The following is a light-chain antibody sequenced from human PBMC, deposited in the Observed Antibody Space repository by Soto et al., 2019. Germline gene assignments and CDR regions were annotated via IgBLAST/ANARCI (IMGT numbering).Light chain of an antibody. V-gene: IGKV1-39*01. CDR2: AAS. CDR1: QSISNF. J-gene: IGKJ4*01. Sequence: DIQMTQSPSSLSASLGDRVTITCRASQSISNFLNLVQHKPGNAPKVLISAASTLQSGVPPRFSGSESGTDFTLTISSLQPEDSASYYCQQYYNAVLTFGGGTKVEIK. CDR3: QQYYNAVLT.